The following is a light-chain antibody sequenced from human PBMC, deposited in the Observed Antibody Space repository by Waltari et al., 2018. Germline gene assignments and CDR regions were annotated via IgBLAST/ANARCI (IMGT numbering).Light chain of an antibody. J-gene: IGKJ2*03. CDR3: LQFKSAPYS. CDR1: QDINNY. V-gene: IGKV1-17*01. Sequence: DIQMTQSPSSLSASVGDRVTVTCRASQDINNYLNWYQQKPGKPPRRLIYDASSLQSVVPSRFSGSGSGTVFTLTISSLQPEDFATYYCLQFKSAPYSFGQGTKIEIK. CDR2: DAS.